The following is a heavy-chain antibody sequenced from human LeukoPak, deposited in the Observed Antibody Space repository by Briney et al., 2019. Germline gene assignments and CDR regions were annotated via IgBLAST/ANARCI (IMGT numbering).Heavy chain of an antibody. Sequence: GGSLTPPGAASGFTFSNFAISWVRQAPGKGLEWVSSIDGRDTGSDAGTYYADSVKGRLTISRDNSRNTLYLRMNSLRDEDTAIYYCAKVLGVAGTPLGNFDYCGEGSPVTVSS. CDR1: GFTFSNFA. V-gene: IGHV3-23*01. CDR3: AKVLGVAGTPLGNFDY. D-gene: IGHD6-19*01. J-gene: IGHJ4*01. CDR2: IDGRDTGSDAGT.